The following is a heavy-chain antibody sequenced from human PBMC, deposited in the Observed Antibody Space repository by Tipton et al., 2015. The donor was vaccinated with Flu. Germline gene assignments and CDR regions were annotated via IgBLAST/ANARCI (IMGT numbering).Heavy chain of an antibody. CDR1: GGSISSGGYY. V-gene: IGHV4-31*03. CDR2: IYYSGST. CDR3: ARSCGGDRGEDHDAFDI. Sequence: TLSLTCTVSGGSISSGGYYWSWIRQHPGKGLEWIGYIYYSGSTYYNPSLKSRVTISVDTSKKQFSLKLSSVTAADAAVYYCARSCGGDRGEDHDAFDIWGQGTMVTVSS. J-gene: IGHJ3*02. D-gene: IGHD2-21*02.